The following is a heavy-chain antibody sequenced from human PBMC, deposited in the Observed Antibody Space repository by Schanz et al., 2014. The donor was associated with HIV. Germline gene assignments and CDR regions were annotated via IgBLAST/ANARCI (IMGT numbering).Heavy chain of an antibody. CDR3: TRGHTSGLFQGGPDS. V-gene: IGHV3-23*01. Sequence: EVQLLESGGGLVQPGGSLRLSCAASGFTFSSYAMSWVRQAPGKGLEWVSGISGSSIKYSADSVMGRFTISRENSKNTLYLQMDSRRSEETAVYYCTRGHTSGLFQGGPDSWGQGTLVTVSS. CDR2: ISGSSIK. J-gene: IGHJ4*02. D-gene: IGHD6-19*01. CDR1: GFTFSSYA.